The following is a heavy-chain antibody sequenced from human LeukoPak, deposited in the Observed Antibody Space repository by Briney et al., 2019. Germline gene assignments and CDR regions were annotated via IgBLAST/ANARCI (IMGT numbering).Heavy chain of an antibody. CDR3: ARGRYNWNRPDAFDI. Sequence: SETLSLTCAVYGGSFSGYYWSWIRQPPGKGLEWIGKINHSGSTNYNPSLKSRVTISVDTSKNQFSLKLSSVTAADTAVYYCARGRYNWNRPDAFDIWGQGTMVTVSS. CDR2: INHSGST. CDR1: GGSFSGYY. J-gene: IGHJ3*02. V-gene: IGHV4-34*01. D-gene: IGHD1-20*01.